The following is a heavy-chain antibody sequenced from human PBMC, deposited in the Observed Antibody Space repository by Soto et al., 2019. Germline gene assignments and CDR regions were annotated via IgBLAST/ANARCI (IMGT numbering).Heavy chain of an antibody. CDR2: IYYSGRT. CDR3: ARGGATADFYFDS. J-gene: IGHJ4*02. V-gene: IGHV4-30-4*01. Sequence: QVPLQESGPGLVKPSETLSLTCTVSGGSISSDYYYWSWIRQPLGRGLEWIGYIYYSGRTYYNPIHKSRLTISVDTSKLQFSLALSSVTAADTAVYYCARGGATADFYFDSWGQGNRVSVPS. CDR1: GGSISSDYYY. D-gene: IGHD1-26*01.